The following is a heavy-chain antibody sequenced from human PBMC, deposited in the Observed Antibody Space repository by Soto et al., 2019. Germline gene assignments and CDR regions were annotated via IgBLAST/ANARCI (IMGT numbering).Heavy chain of an antibody. D-gene: IGHD2-15*01. J-gene: IGHJ6*02. CDR3: ARGEREDILVVVGARPGEYGTDI. CDR1: GFTFRNNA. CDR2: IAHDGSNA. V-gene: IGHV3-30-3*01. Sequence: QVQLVESGGGVVQPGGSLRLSCAASGFTFRNNAMHWVRQAPGKGLECLAVIAHDGSNAFYRDSVKGRFTVSRDNSKNTLYLYMNSLRSEDTGVYYCARGEREDILVVVGARPGEYGTDIWGQGTTVIVSS.